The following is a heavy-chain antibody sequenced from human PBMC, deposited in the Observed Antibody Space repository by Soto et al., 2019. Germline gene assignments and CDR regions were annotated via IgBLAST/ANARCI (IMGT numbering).Heavy chain of an antibody. Sequence: PSETLSLTCAVYGGSFSGYYWSWIRQPPGKGLEWIGEINHSGSTNYNPSLKSRVTISVDTSKNQFSLKLSSVTAADTAVYYCARGCQFRAFGGVIASRRAEYFQHWGQGTLVTVS. J-gene: IGHJ1*01. V-gene: IGHV4-34*01. CDR2: INHSGST. CDR1: GGSFSGYY. CDR3: ARGCQFRAFGGVIASRRAEYFQH. D-gene: IGHD3-16*02.